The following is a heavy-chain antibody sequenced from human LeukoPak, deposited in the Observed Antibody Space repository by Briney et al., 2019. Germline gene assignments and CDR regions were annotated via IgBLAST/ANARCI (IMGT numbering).Heavy chain of an antibody. CDR3: ARLLAPQGY. V-gene: IGHV4-34*01. J-gene: IGHJ4*02. CDR1: GGSFSAFF. Sequence: SETLSLTCAVSGGSFSAFFWRWIRQPPGKGLEWIGDVGHSGSTNYNPSLKSRVTISVDTSKNQFSLKLSSVTAADTAVYYCARLLAPQGYWGQGTLVTVS. CDR2: VGHSGST.